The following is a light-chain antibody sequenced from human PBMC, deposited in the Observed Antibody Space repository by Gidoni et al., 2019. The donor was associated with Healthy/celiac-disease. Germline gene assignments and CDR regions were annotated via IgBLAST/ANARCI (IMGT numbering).Light chain of an antibody. Sequence: EIVLTQSPGTLSLSPGESATLSCRASQSVSSSYLAWYQQKPGQAPRLLIYGASSRDTGIPDRFSGSGSGTDFTLTISRLEPEDVAVYYCQQYGSSLFTFGPGTKVDIK. J-gene: IGKJ3*01. V-gene: IGKV3-20*01. CDR3: QQYGSSLFT. CDR1: QSVSSSY. CDR2: GAS.